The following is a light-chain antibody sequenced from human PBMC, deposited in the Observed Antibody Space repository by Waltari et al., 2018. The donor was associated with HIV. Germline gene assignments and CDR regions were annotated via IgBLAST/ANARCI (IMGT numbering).Light chain of an antibody. CDR1: RSVLFRSNSKNY. CDR3: LQYYSTPQT. CDR2: SGS. V-gene: IGKV4-1*01. Sequence: DIVMTQSPDSLAVSLGEGATISCSSSRSVLFRSNSKNYLAWYQQKSGQPPKVVISSGSTRESGVPDRFSGSGSGTDFTLTISRLQAEDVAVYYCLQYYSTPQTFGQGTKVEVK. J-gene: IGKJ1*01.